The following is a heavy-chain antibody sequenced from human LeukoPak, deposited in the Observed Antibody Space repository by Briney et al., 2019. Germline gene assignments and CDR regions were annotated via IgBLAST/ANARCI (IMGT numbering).Heavy chain of an antibody. J-gene: IGHJ4*02. V-gene: IGHV1-2*02. CDR1: GYTFTGYY. Sequence: ASVKVSCKASGYTFTGYYMHWVRQAPGQGLEWMGWINPNSGGTNYAQKFQGRVTMTRDTSISTAYMELSRLRSDDTAVYYCARGKNPIAARPPEGHLDYWGQGTLVTVSS. CDR3: ARGKNPIAARPPEGHLDY. D-gene: IGHD6-6*01. CDR2: INPNSGGT.